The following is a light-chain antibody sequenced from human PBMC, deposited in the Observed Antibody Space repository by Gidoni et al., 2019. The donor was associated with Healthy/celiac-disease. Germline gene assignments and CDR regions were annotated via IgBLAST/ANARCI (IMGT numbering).Light chain of an antibody. V-gene: IGKV3-15*01. CDR2: GAS. CDR1: QSVSRN. J-gene: IGKJ2*01. Sequence: EIVMTQSPATLSVSPGERATLSCRASQSVSRNLAWYQQKPGQAPRLLSYGASTRATCIPARFSGSGSGTEFTLPISSLQSEDFAVYYCQQYNNLPLYTFGQGTKLEIK. CDR3: QQYNNLPLYT.